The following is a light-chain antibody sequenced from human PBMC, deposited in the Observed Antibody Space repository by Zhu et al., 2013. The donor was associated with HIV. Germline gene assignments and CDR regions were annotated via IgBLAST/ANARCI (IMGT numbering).Light chain of an antibody. V-gene: IGLV1-44*01. J-gene: IGLJ3*02. CDR3: VAWDDSLSGWV. Sequence: QSVLTQPPSASGTPGQRVTISCSGSSSNIGSNTINWYQQLPGTAPKLLIYSHNQRPSGVPDRFSGSKSGTSASLAISGLQSEDEADYYCVAWDDSLSGWVFGGGTKLTVL. CDR2: SHN. CDR1: SSNIGSNT.